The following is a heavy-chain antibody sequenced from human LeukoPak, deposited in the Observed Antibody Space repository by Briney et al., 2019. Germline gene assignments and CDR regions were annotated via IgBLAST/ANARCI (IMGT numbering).Heavy chain of an antibody. D-gene: IGHD1-26*01. V-gene: IGHV3-74*01. CDR1: GFTFSSYW. CDR2: INSDGSST. J-gene: IGHJ4*02. CDR3: AREYGGYYPNSIDY. Sequence: GGSLRLSCAASGFTFSSYWMHWVRQAPGKGLVWVSRINSDGSSTSYAASVKGRFTISRDNAKNTLYLQMNSLRAEDTAVYYCAREYGGYYPNSIDYWGQGTLVTVSS.